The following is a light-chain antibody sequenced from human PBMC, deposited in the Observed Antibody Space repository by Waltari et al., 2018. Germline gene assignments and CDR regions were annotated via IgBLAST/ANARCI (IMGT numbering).Light chain of an antibody. Sequence: EIVLTQSPGTASLSPGERVTLSCRASQSVGSRSLAWYQQKPGQAPRLVIYRASRRATGIPDRFIGSGSGTDFSLTISRLEPEDFAVYYCQQHGTLPATFGQGTKVEIK. CDR1: QSVGSRS. CDR3: QQHGTLPAT. J-gene: IGKJ1*01. CDR2: RAS. V-gene: IGKV3-20*01.